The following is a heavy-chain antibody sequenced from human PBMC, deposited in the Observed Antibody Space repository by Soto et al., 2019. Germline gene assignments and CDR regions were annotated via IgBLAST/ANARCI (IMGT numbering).Heavy chain of an antibody. D-gene: IGHD3-10*01. CDR3: ARRGYYGSGSYYYYYYYGMDV. CDR1: GGSISSGGYY. J-gene: IGHJ6*02. Sequence: PSETLSLTCAVAGGSISSGGYYWSWIRQPPGKGLEWIGYIYYSGSTNYNPSPKSRVTISVDTSKNQFSLKLSSVTAADTAVYYCARRGYYGSGSYYYYYYYGMDVWGQGTTVTVSS. V-gene: IGHV4-61*08. CDR2: IYYSGST.